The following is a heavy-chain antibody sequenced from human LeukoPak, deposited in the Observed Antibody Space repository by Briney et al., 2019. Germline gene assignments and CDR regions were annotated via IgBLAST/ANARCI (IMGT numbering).Heavy chain of an antibody. CDR3: ARCGSSSYYYYYMDV. V-gene: IGHV3-11*04. Sequence: PGGSLRLSCAASGFTFNDYYMSWIRQAPGKGLEWVSYISSSGSTIYYADSVKGRFTISRDNAKNSLYLQMNSLRAEDTAVYYCARCGSSSYYYYYMDVWGKGTTVTVSS. CDR1: GFTFNDYY. J-gene: IGHJ6*03. D-gene: IGHD6-13*01. CDR2: ISSSGSTI.